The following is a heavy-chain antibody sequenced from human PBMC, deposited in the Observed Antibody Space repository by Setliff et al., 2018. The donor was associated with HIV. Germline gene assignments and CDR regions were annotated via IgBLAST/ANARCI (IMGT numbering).Heavy chain of an antibody. CDR1: GYTFTDYY. CDR2: INPNNGGT. V-gene: IGHV1-2*06. CDR3: ARDGYYDSSGYSAFDI. D-gene: IGHD3-22*01. Sequence: ASVKVSCKSSGYTFTDYYIHWVRQAPGQGLEWMGRINPNNGGTDYAQKFQGRVTMTRDTSISTAYMELSRLRSDDTAVYYCARDGYYDSSGYSAFDIWGQGTMVTVSS. J-gene: IGHJ3*02.